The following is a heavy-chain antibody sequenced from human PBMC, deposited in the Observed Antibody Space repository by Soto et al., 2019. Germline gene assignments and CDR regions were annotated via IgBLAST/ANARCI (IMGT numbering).Heavy chain of an antibody. CDR2: IYYNDDR. D-gene: IGHD5-12*01. Sequence: SGPTLVNPTQTLTLTCTFSGFSFTTAGVAVGWIRQTPGGALEWLTLIYYNDDRRFSPSLKTRLTITGDTSKNQVVLSLTNVDPGDTATYFCAHSDGGYEIIYFDFWGQGIPVTV. CDR3: AHSDGGYEIIYFDF. V-gene: IGHV2-5*01. J-gene: IGHJ4*02. CDR1: GFSFTTAGVA.